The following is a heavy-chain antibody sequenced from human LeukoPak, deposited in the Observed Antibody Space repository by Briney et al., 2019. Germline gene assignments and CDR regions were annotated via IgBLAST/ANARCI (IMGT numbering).Heavy chain of an antibody. Sequence: PGRSLRLSCAASGFTFSSYGMHWVRQAPGKGLEWVAVIWFDGSNKYYADSVKGRFTISRDNSKNTLYLQMNNLKTEDTAVYYCTTDTRRVVVPKWGQGTLVTVSS. V-gene: IGHV3-33*01. D-gene: IGHD2-15*01. CDR1: GFTFSSYG. CDR3: TTDTRRVVVPK. CDR2: IWFDGSNK. J-gene: IGHJ4*02.